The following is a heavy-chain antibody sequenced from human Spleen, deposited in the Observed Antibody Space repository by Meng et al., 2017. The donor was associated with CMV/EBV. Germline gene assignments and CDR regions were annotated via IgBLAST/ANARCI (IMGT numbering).Heavy chain of an antibody. D-gene: IGHD4-11*01. CDR3: AKVPTAGTFYYFDY. J-gene: IGHJ4*02. CDR1: GFTFASYA. CDR2: LSATGRDT. Sequence: ASGFTFASYAMSWVRQAPGKGLEWVSALSATGRDTYYPDSVKGRFTISRDKSKNTLYLQMNTLRAEDTAVYYCAKVPTAGTFYYFDYWGQGTLVTVSS. V-gene: IGHV3-23*01.